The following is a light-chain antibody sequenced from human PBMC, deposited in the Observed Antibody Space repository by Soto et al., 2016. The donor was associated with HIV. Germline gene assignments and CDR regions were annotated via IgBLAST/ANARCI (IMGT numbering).Light chain of an antibody. J-gene: IGKJ2*01. CDR1: QSVGSH. CDR3: HQYSTYPQT. V-gene: IGKV1-8*01. CDR2: AAA. Sequence: IRMTQSPSSLSAYTGDRVTITCRASQSVGSHVAWYQQKSGMPPKLLIYAAASLHAGVPSRFNGTGSGTEFTLTIDCLQFDDFATYFCHQYSTYPQTFGQGTKLGIK.